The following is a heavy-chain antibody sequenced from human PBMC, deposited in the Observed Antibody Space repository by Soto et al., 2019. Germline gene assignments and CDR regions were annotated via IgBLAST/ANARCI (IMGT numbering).Heavy chain of an antibody. J-gene: IGHJ4*02. CDR1: GGSISSGDYY. CDR3: ARGEVVTAFDY. V-gene: IGHV4-30-4*01. Sequence: SETLSLTCTVSGGSISSGDYYWSWIRQPPGKGLEWIGYIYYSGSTYYNPSLKSRVTISVDTSKNQFSLKLSSVTAADTAVYYCARGEVVTAFDYWGQGTLVTVSS. CDR2: IYYSGST. D-gene: IGHD2-21*02.